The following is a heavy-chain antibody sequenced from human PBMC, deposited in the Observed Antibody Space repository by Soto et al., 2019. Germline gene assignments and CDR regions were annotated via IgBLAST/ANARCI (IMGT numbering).Heavy chain of an antibody. Sequence: GGSLRLSCAASGFTFSSYSMNWVRQAPGKGLEWVSSISSSSSYIYYADSVKGRFTISRDNAKNSLYLQMNSLRAEDTAVYYCARWVRTHRILNDIVVATSQDYWGQGTLVTVSS. CDR2: ISSSSSYI. V-gene: IGHV3-21*01. CDR1: GFTFSSYS. J-gene: IGHJ4*02. D-gene: IGHD2-15*01. CDR3: ARWVRTHRILNDIVVATSQDY.